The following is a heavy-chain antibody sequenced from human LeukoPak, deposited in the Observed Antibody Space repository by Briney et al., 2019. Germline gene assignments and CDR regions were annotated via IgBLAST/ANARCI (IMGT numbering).Heavy chain of an antibody. J-gene: IGHJ4*02. V-gene: IGHV1-18*04. CDR1: GYTFTGYY. CDR2: ISAYNGNT. CDR3: ARDDALVATGSFDY. Sequence: ASVKVSCKASGYTFTGYYMHWVRQAPGQGLEWMGWISAYNGNTNYAQKLQGRVTMTTDTSTSTAYMELRSLRSDDAAVYYCARDDALVATGSFDYWGQGTLVTVSS. D-gene: IGHD5-12*01.